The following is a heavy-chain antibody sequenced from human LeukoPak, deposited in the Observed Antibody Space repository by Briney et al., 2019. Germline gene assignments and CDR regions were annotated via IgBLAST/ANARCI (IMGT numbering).Heavy chain of an antibody. J-gene: IGHJ4*02. CDR1: GYTITGYY. CDR2: INPNSGGT. CDR3: AVVSAAINS. Sequence: GASVKVSCKASGYTITGYYMHWVRQAPGQGLEWMGWINPNSGGTNYAQKFQGRVTMTRDTSINTAYMELSRLRSDDTAVFFCAVVSAAINSWGQGTLVTVPS. D-gene: IGHD2-2*02. V-gene: IGHV1-2*02.